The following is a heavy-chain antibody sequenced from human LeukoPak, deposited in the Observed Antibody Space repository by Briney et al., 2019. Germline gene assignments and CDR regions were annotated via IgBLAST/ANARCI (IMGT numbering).Heavy chain of an antibody. CDR2: ISSSGSTI. CDR3: ARTVLLWFGGNGMDV. CDR1: GFTFSSYE. Sequence: GGSLRLSCAASGFTFSSYEMNWVRQAPGKGLEWVSYISSSGSTIYYADSVKGRFTISRDNAKNSLYLQMNSLRAEDTAVYYCARTVLLWFGGNGMDVWGQGTTVTVSS. V-gene: IGHV3-48*03. J-gene: IGHJ6*02. D-gene: IGHD3-10*01.